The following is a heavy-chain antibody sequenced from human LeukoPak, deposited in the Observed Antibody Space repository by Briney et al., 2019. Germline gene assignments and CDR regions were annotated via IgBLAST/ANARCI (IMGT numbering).Heavy chain of an antibody. D-gene: IGHD3-22*01. Sequence: SETLSLTCTVSGDSISSGDFYWSWIRQPAGKGLEWIGRFYTSGSTNYNPSLKSRVTISVDTSKNQFSLKLSSVTAADTAVYYCARGPYYYDSSGNFDCWGQGTLVTVSS. CDR1: GDSISSGDFY. J-gene: IGHJ4*02. CDR3: ARGPYYYDSSGNFDC. V-gene: IGHV4-61*02. CDR2: FYTSGST.